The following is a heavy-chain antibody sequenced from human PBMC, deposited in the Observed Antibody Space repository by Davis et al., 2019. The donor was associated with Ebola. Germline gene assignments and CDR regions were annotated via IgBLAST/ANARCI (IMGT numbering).Heavy chain of an antibody. Sequence: GESLKISCAASGFTFSRYWMHWVRQAPGKGLVWVSRINSDGRTTNYADSVKGRFTISRDNAKNTLFLQMNSLRVDDTAVYYCARGTDYSWFDPWGQGTLVTVSS. V-gene: IGHV3-74*01. CDR3: ARGTDYSWFDP. J-gene: IGHJ5*02. CDR1: GFTFSRYW. CDR2: INSDGRTT. D-gene: IGHD3/OR15-3a*01.